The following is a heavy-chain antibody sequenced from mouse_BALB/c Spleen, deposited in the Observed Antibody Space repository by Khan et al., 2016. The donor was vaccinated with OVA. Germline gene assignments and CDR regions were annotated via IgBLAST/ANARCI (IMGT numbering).Heavy chain of an antibody. V-gene: IGHV5-17*02. CDR2: ISSDSSTI. CDR1: GFTFTSYG. CDR3: ATTYFYGYYFDV. D-gene: IGHD1-2*01. J-gene: IGHJ1*01. Sequence: EVELVESGGGLVQPGGSRKLSCAASGFTFTSYGMHWIRQAPEKGLEWVAYISSDSSTIYYADTVKGRFTISRDNPKNTLFLQMTSLRSGDMAMYYCATTYFYGYYFDVWGAGTTLTVSS.